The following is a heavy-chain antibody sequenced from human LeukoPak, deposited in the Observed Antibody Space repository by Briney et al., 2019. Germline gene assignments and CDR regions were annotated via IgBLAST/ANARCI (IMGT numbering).Heavy chain of an antibody. CDR2: INHSGTT. V-gene: IGHV4-34*01. D-gene: IGHD4-11*01. CDR3: ARALSVTTFVD. J-gene: IGHJ4*02. CDR1: GGSFTGYY. Sequence: SETLSLTCAVYGGSFTGYYWSWIRPPPGKGLEWMGEINHSGTTTYNPSLKSRVTISVDASKNQFSLTLSSVTAADTPVYYCARALSVTTFVDWGQGTLVTVPS.